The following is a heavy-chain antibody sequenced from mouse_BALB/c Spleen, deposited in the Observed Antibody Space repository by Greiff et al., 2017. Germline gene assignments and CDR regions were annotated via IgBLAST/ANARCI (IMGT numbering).Heavy chain of an antibody. J-gene: IGHJ3*01. D-gene: IGHD1-1*01. CDR2: IYPGGGYT. CDR3: ARGRHYYGSSYEGFAY. Sequence: QVQPQQSGAELVRAGTSVKMSRKAAGYTFPNHWLGWVKQRPGHGPELVGDIYPGGGYTNYNEKFKGKATLTADTSSSPAYLQTSSLTAEDSAIYCCARGRHYYGSSYEGFAYWGQGTLVTVSA. CDR1: GYTFPNHW. V-gene: IGHV1-63*02.